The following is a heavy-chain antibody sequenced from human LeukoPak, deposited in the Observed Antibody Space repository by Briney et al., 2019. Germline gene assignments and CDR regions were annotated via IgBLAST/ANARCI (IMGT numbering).Heavy chain of an antibody. D-gene: IGHD3-10*01. Sequence: SETLSLTCAVSGYSVTSSSWWGWIRPPPGKGLEWIGYIYHSGTTYYNPSLQSRVTMSVDTSKNQFSLKLSSVTAVDTAVYYCARKENVYYYFDYWGQGTLVTVSS. CDR1: GYSVTSSSW. CDR3: ARKENVYYYFDY. CDR2: IYHSGTT. V-gene: IGHV4-28*01. J-gene: IGHJ4*02.